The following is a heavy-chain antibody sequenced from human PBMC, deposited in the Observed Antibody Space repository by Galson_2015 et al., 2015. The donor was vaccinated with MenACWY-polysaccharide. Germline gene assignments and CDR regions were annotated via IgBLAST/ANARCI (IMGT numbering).Heavy chain of an antibody. J-gene: IGHJ4*02. D-gene: IGHD6-13*01. CDR1: GFTFDGYA. V-gene: IGHV3-9*01. CDR3: AKDIGPLSSSWFPFDY. Sequence: SLRLSCAASGFTFDGYAMHWVRQAPGKGLEWVSGISWNSGSIGYADSVKGRFTISRDNAKNSLYLQMNSLRAEDTALYYCAKDIGPLSSSWFPFDYWGQGTLVTVSS. CDR2: ISWNSGSI.